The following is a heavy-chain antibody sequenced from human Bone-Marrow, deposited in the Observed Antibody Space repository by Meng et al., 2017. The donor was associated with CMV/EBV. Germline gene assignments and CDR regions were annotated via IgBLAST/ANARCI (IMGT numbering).Heavy chain of an antibody. CDR1: GFTFSSYW. CDR3: ARDLSGELPR. V-gene: IGHV3-7*01. CDR2: IKQDGSEK. Sequence: GESLKIPCAASGFTFSSYWMSWVRQAPGKGLEWVANIKQDGSEKYYVDSVKGRFTISRDNAKNSLYLQMNSLRAEDTAVYYCARDLSGELPRWGQGTLVTVSS. J-gene: IGHJ4*02. D-gene: IGHD1-26*01.